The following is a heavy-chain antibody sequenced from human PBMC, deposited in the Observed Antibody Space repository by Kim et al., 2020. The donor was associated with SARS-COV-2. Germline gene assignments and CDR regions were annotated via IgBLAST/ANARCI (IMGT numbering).Heavy chain of an antibody. CDR2: INHSGST. CDR3: ARGNGTPGTNFDY. D-gene: IGHD1-1*01. J-gene: IGHJ4*02. V-gene: IGHV4-34*01. CDR1: GGSFSGYY. Sequence: SETLSLTCAVYGGSFSGYYWSWIRQPPGKGLEWIGEINHSGSTNYNPSLKSRVTISVDTSKNQFSLKLSSVTAADTAVYYCARGNGTPGTNFDYWGQGTLVTVSS.